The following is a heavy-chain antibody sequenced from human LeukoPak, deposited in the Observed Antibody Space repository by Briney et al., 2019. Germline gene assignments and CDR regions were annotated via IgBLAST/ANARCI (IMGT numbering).Heavy chain of an antibody. J-gene: IGHJ6*02. Sequence: GGSLRLSCAASGFTFSSYAMSWVRQAPGKGLEWVSAISGSGGSTYYADSVKGRFTISRDNSKNMLYLQMNSLRAEDTAVYYCAKDFSPYGSGTPVWGQGTTVTVSS. CDR2: ISGSGGST. CDR3: AKDFSPYGSGTPV. V-gene: IGHV3-23*01. CDR1: GFTFSSYA. D-gene: IGHD3-10*01.